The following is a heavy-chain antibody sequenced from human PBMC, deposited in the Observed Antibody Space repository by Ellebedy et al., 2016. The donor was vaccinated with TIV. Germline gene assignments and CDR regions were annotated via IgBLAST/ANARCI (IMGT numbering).Heavy chain of an antibody. CDR1: GFIFNTYS. Sequence: GESLKISCAASGFIFNTYSMNWVRQAPGKRLEWISYISNRDGIVYYAASVEGRFTISRDDARNSLSLQMNSLRDEDTAIYYCVRDAAGTQGTYWYFDLWGRGTLVTVSS. CDR3: VRDAAGTQGTYWYFDL. D-gene: IGHD3-10*01. J-gene: IGHJ2*01. V-gene: IGHV3-48*02. CDR2: ISNRDGIV.